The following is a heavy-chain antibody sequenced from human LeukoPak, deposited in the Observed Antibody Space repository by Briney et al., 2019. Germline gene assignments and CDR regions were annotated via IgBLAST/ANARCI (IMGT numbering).Heavy chain of an antibody. CDR2: ISSSSSYI. J-gene: IGHJ2*01. D-gene: IGHD5-24*01. V-gene: IGHV3-21*01. CDR3: AGEMATTFNWYFDL. Sequence: PGGSLRLSCAASGFTFSSYSMNWVRQAPGKGLEWVSSISSSSSYIYYADSVKGRFTISRDNAENSLYLQMNSLRAEDTAVYYCAGEMATTFNWYFDLWGRGTLVTVSS. CDR1: GFTFSSYS.